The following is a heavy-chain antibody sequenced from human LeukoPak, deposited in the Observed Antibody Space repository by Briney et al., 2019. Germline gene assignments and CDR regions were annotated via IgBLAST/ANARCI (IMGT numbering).Heavy chain of an antibody. CDR2: ISSSSSTI. J-gene: IGHJ6*02. D-gene: IGHD1-26*01. CDR1: GFTFSSYS. V-gene: IGHV3-48*01. Sequence: GGSLRLSCAASGFTFSSYSMNWVRQAPGKGLEWVSYISSSSSTIYYADSVKGRFTISRDNAKNSLYLQMNSLRAEDTAVYYCARVVLGATRVEDYYYGMDVWGQGTTVTVSS. CDR3: ARVVLGATRVEDYYYGMDV.